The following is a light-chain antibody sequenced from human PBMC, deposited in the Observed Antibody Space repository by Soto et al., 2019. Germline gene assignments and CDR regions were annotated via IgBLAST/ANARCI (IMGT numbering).Light chain of an antibody. CDR3: QQYGSSPRYT. CDR1: QSVSSSY. Sequence: EIVLTQSPGTLSLSPGERATLSCRASQSVSSSYLAWYQQKPGQAPRLLIYGASSRATGIPDRFSGSGSGTDFTFTISRLEPEDFAVYYCQQYGSSPRYTFGGGTKVEIK. J-gene: IGKJ4*01. CDR2: GAS. V-gene: IGKV3-20*01.